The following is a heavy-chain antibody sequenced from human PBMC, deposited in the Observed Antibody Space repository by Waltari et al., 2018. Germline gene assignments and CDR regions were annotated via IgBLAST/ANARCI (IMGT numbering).Heavy chain of an antibody. CDR2: TTNSNTYI. V-gene: IGHV3-21*03. CDR3: ARALTTPNDY. D-gene: IGHD4-17*01. CDR1: GCTISTFG. J-gene: IGHJ4*02. Sequence: EVQLVESGGGLVKPGGSLGLSWAASGCTISTFGLSWVRQAPGKGLEWVPSTTNSNTYIYYADSVKGRFTVSIDNAKNSLYLQMNSLRADDTAVYFCARALTTPNDYWGQGTLVTVSS.